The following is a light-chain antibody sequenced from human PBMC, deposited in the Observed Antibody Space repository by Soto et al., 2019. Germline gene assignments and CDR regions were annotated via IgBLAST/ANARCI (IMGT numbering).Light chain of an antibody. CDR1: QSVTSNY. Sequence: EIVLTQSPGTLSLSPGERATLSCRASQSVTSNYLAWYQQKPGQAPRLLIYDASNRATGIPARFSGSGSGTDFTLSISRLEPEDFAVYYCQQFRNSVITFVQGTRLE. V-gene: IGKV3-20*01. CDR2: DAS. J-gene: IGKJ5*01. CDR3: QQFRNSVIT.